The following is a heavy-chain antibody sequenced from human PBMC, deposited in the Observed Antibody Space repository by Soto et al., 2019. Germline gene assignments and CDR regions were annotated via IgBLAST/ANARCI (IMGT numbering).Heavy chain of an antibody. D-gene: IGHD3-3*01. V-gene: IGHV3-23*01. CDR2: ITASGETT. J-gene: IGHJ4*02. CDR1: GITFSSYS. Sequence: GGSMRLSCAACGITFSSYSLSWVRQAPGKWLEWVGHITASGETTYYADSEKVRFTISRDSSRNTLYLQMNSQRAEDTAVYYGAKHDFWNLHKPGLDSWGQGTLVTVSS. CDR3: AKHDFWNLHKPGLDS.